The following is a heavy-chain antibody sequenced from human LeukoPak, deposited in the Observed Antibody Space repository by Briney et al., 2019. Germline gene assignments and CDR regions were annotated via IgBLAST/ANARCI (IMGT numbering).Heavy chain of an antibody. CDR3: ARDVVAAVGSFDY. J-gene: IGHJ4*02. CDR1: GGSFSGYY. D-gene: IGHD2-2*01. V-gene: IGHV4-34*01. CDR2: INHSGST. Sequence: SETLSLTCAVYGGSFSGYYWSWIRQPPGKGLEWIGEINHSGSTNYNPSLKSRVTISVDTSRNQFSLKLSSVTAADTAVYYCARDVVAAVGSFDYWGQGTQVTVSS.